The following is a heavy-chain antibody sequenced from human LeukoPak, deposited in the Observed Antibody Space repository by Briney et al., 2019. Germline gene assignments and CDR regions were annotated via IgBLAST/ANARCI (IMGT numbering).Heavy chain of an antibody. CDR1: KFTFSSYR. CDR3: ARDRGTVPGSYVDAFDI. Sequence: GGSLRLSCAASKFTFSSYRMNWVRQAPGKGLEWVSSISSSDRYIFYADSVKGRFTISRDNVKNSLYLQMNSLRAEDTAVYYCARDRGTVPGSYVDAFDIWGQGTMVTVSS. D-gene: IGHD3-10*01. J-gene: IGHJ3*02. V-gene: IGHV3-21*01. CDR2: ISSSDRYI.